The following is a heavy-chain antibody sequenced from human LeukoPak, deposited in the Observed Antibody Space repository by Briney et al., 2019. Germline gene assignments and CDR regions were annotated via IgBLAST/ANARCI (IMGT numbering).Heavy chain of an antibody. J-gene: IGHJ4*02. D-gene: IGHD3-3*01. CDR2: IYYSGST. CDR1: GGSISSSTYY. V-gene: IGHV4-39*01. Sequence: PSETLSLTCTVSGGSISSSTYYWGWIRQSPGKGLEWIGTIYYSGSTYYNPSLKSRVTISVDTPKNQFSLKLSSVTAADTAVYYCARHGDSGSGYYDYWGQGTLVAVSS. CDR3: ARHGDSGSGYYDY.